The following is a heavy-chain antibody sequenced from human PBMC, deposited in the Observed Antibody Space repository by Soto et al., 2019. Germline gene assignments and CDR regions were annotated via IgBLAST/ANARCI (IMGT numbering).Heavy chain of an antibody. CDR1: GLTVSTNY. CDR2: IYYGGST. CDR3: ARDYDTSRGDWAYYGIDV. J-gene: IGHJ6*02. Sequence: EVQLVGSGGGLVQPGGSLRISCAASGLTVSTNYMSWVRQAPGKGLKWVSIIYYGGSTYYADSVKGRFTISRDDSKNTLYLQMHSLRAEDTAVYYCARDYDTSRGDWAYYGIDVWGQGTTVTVSS. V-gene: IGHV3-66*01. D-gene: IGHD3-9*01.